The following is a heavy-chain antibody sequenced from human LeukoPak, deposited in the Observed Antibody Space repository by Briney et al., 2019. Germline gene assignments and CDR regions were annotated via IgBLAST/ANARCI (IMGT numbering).Heavy chain of an antibody. J-gene: IGHJ4*02. D-gene: IGHD3-10*01. Sequence: GASVKVSCKASGYTFTGYYMHWVRQAPGQGLEWMGWINPNSGGTNYAQKFQGRVTMTRDTSISTAYMELSRLRSDDTAVYYCARVKPYYYGSGSYYNFDYWGQGTLVTVSS. CDR1: GYTFTGYY. CDR3: ARVKPYYYGSGSYYNFDY. CDR2: INPNSGGT. V-gene: IGHV1-2*02.